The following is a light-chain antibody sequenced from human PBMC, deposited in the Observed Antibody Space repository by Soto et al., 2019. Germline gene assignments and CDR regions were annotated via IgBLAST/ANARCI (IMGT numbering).Light chain of an antibody. CDR3: QYYSSSLSIT. Sequence: EIVLTQSPGILSLSPGERGTLSCRASQSVRSTYLAWYQQKPGQAPRLLIHGASSRATGIPDRFSGSGSGTDFTLTISRLEPEDFAVYYCQYYSSSLSITFGQGTRLDIK. V-gene: IGKV3-20*01. CDR1: QSVRSTY. CDR2: GAS. J-gene: IGKJ5*01.